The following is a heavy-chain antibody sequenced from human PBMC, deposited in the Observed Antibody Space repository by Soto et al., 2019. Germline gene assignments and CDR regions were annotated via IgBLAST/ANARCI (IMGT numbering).Heavy chain of an antibody. CDR1: GRSMISYY. CDR2: VYTGGNT. CDR3: AREGDDRHFFFDS. D-gene: IGHD3-3*02. J-gene: IGHJ4*02. Sequence: QLQESGPGLVKPSETLSLICNVSGRSMISYYWSWLRQPAGKGLEWIGRVYTGGNTNYNPSLRSRVTMSGDTSKSQFSLKLTSVTAADTAVYYCAREGDDRHFFFDSWGQGTLVTVSS. V-gene: IGHV4-4*07.